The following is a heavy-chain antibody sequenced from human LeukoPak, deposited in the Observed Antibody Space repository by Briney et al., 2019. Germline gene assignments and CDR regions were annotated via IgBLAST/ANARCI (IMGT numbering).Heavy chain of an antibody. J-gene: IGHJ6*03. D-gene: IGHD5-24*01. V-gene: IGHV3-23*01. CDR3: ARYRRWVKTEVGKDYYYYFMDV. CDR1: GFTFSTSW. Sequence: PGESLRLSCVASGFTFSTSWLNWVCQAPGKGLEWVSAISGNGDCTYYADSVKGRVTISRDNSKNTLYLQMNSLRAEDTALYYCARYRRWVKTEVGKDYYYYFMDVWGKGTTVTISS. CDR2: ISGNGDCT.